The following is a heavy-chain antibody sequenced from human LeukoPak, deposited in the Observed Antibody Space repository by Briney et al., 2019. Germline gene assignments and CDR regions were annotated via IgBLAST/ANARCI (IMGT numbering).Heavy chain of an antibody. J-gene: IGHJ4*02. CDR3: ARDAAAAVRSHFGY. D-gene: IGHD6-13*01. Sequence: GGSLRLSCAASGFTFSNYNMNWVRQAPGKGLEWVSYISSSSSYIYYADSEKGRFTISRDNAKNSLYLQMNSLRAEDTAVYYCARDAAAAVRSHFGYWGQGTLVTVSS. V-gene: IGHV3-21*01. CDR2: ISSSSSYI. CDR1: GFTFSNYN.